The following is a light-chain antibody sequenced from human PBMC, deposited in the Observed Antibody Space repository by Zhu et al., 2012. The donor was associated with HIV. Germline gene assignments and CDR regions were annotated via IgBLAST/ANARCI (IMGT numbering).Light chain of an antibody. V-gene: IGKV3-20*01. CDR3: QRYVPSPMYT. Sequence: EIVLTQSPGTLSLSPGERATLSCRASQTVSRNYLAWYQQKPGQAPRLLIYGASRRVTGIPDRFSGSGSGTDFTLTISRLEPEDFAVYYCQRYVPSPMYTFGQGTKLEIK. J-gene: IGKJ2*01. CDR2: GAS. CDR1: QTVSRNY.